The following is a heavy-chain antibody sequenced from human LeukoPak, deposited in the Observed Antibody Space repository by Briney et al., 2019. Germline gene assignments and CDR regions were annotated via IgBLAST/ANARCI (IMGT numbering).Heavy chain of an antibody. CDR2: ISAYNGNT. J-gene: IGHJ5*02. V-gene: IGHV1-18*01. CDR1: GYTFTNYG. CDR3: ARLNNVGYYDSSGYYT. Sequence: ASVKVSCKASGYTFTNYGISWVRQAPGQGLEWMERISAYNGNTNYAQKVQDRVTMTTDTSTSTAYMELRSLRSDDTAVYYCARLNNVGYYDSSGYYTWGQGTLVTVSS. D-gene: IGHD3-22*01.